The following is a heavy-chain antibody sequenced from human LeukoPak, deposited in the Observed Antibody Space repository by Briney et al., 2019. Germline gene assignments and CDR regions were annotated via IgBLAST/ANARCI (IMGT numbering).Heavy chain of an antibody. CDR2: INHSGST. CDR3: ARGGVYSSGWYRLVFFDP. J-gene: IGHJ5*02. Sequence: NPSETLPLTCAVYGGSFSGYYWSWIRQPPGKGLEWIGEINHSGSTNYNPSLKSRVTISVDTSKNQFSLKLSSVTAADTAVYYCARGGVYSSGWYRLVFFDPWGQGTLVTVSS. CDR1: GGSFSGYY. D-gene: IGHD6-19*01. V-gene: IGHV4-34*01.